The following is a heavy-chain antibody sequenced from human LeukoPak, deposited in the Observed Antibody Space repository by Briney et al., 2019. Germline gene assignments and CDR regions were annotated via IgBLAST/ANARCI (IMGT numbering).Heavy chain of an antibody. CDR1: GGTFRSNA. CDR2: ITPIFGTA. V-gene: IGHV1-69*13. D-gene: IGHD3-22*01. Sequence: SVKVSCKASGGTFRSNAISWVRQAPGQWLEWMGGITPIFGTANYAQKFHGRVTITAVESMSTAYMELSSLRSEDTAVYYCARGTRSGYPNWFAPWGQGTLVTVSS. J-gene: IGHJ5*02. CDR3: ARGTRSGYPNWFAP.